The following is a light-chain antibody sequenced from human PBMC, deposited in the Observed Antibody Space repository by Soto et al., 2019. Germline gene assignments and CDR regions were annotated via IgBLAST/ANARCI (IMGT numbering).Light chain of an antibody. CDR1: QSISNE. J-gene: IGKJ1*01. V-gene: IGKV1-5*01. CDR2: AAS. CDR3: LQYNSYSCT. Sequence: DIQMTQSPSTLSASVGDRVTITCRASQSISNELAWYQQKPGKAPKLLIYAASSLESGVPSRFSGSRSGTKFTLTISSLQPDDFATYYCLQYNSYSCTFGQGTKVEI.